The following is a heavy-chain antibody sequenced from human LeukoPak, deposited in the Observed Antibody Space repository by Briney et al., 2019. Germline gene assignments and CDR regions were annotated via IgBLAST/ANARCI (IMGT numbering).Heavy chain of an antibody. CDR2: IVVGSGNT. D-gene: IGHD5-12*01. CDR1: GFTFTSPA. Sequence: TSVKVSCKASGFTFTSPAMQWVRQARGQRLEWIGWIVVGSGNTNYAQKFQERVTITRDMSTSTAYMELSSLRSEDTAVYYCAADRVYSGYDYVFDYWGQGTLVTVSS. CDR3: AADRVYSGYDYVFDY. V-gene: IGHV1-58*02. J-gene: IGHJ4*02.